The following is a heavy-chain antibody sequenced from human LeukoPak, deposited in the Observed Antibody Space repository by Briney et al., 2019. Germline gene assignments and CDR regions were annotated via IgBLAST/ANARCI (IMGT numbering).Heavy chain of an antibody. J-gene: IGHJ4*03. V-gene: IGHV3-7*05. CDR2: INQDGSEK. D-gene: IGHD3-22*01. CDR3: AKARRYDTSGYYADY. CDR1: GFTFSIYW. Sequence: GESRKFPCAASGFTFSIYWMSWVRQAPGKGLEWVASINQDGSEKYYVDSVKGRCTISRDNAKTSLYLQMNSLRAEDTAVYYCAKARRYDTSGYYADYLGHESPVTVSS.